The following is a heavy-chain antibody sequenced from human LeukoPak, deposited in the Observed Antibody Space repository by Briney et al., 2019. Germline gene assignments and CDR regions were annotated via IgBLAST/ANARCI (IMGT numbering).Heavy chain of an antibody. CDR1: GYSFTSYW. CDR2: IYLGDSDT. D-gene: IGHD3-10*01. J-gene: IGHJ5*02. Sequence: GESLKISCKGSGYSFTSYWIGWVRQMPGKGLEWMGIIYLGDSDTRYSPSFQGQVTISADKSISTAYLQWSSLKASDTAMYYCARGRKGVGTNNWFDPWGQGTLVTVSS. V-gene: IGHV5-51*01. CDR3: ARGRKGVGTNNWFDP.